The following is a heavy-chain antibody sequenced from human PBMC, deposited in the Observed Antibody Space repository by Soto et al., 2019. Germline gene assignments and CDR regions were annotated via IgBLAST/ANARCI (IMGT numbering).Heavy chain of an antibody. Sequence: GGSLRLSCAASGFTFSIYWMHRVRQAPGKGLVWVSRINSDGSRTTYADSVKGRFTISRDNAKNMLHLQMNSLRAEDTAVYYCARALTYYYDIDYWGQGTLVTVSS. D-gene: IGHD3-22*01. CDR1: GFTFSIYW. V-gene: IGHV3-74*01. CDR3: ARALTYYYDIDY. CDR2: INSDGSRT. J-gene: IGHJ4*02.